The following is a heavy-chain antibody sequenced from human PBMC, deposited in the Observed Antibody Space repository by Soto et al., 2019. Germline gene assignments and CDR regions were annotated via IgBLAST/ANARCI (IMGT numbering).Heavy chain of an antibody. CDR3: ERHGLEADGYYYYGMDV. CDR2: IDPSDSYT. Sequence: PGESLKISCKGSGYSFTSYWISWVRQMPGKGLEWMGRIDPSDSYTNYSPSFQGHVTISADKSISTAYLQWSSLKASDTAMYYCERHGLEADGYYYYGMDVWGQGTTVTVSS. J-gene: IGHJ6*02. D-gene: IGHD6-13*01. CDR1: GYSFTSYW. V-gene: IGHV5-10-1*01.